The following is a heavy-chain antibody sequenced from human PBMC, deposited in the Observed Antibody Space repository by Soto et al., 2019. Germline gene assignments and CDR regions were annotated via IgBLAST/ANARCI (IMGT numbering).Heavy chain of an antibody. D-gene: IGHD3-10*01. CDR3: ARTYYYGSGSYYPYYDYGIDV. CDR2: IIPICGTA. CDR1: GGTFSSYA. J-gene: IGHJ6*02. Sequence: QVQLVQSGAAVKKPGSSVNVSCKASGGTFSSYAISWVRQAPGQGLEWKGGIIPICGTANYAQKFQGRVTITADKSTSTAYMELSRLRSEDTAVYYCARTYYYGSGSYYPYYDYGIDVLGPGTTVTVSS. V-gene: IGHV1-69*06.